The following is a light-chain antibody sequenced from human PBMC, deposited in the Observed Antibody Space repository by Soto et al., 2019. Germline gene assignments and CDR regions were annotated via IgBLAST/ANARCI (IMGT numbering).Light chain of an antibody. J-gene: IGLJ2*01. V-gene: IGLV2-14*03. CDR2: DVS. CDR1: SSDVGTYEY. Sequence: QSALTQPASVSGSPGQSITISCTGTSSDVGTYEYVSWYQHHPGKAPKLMIYDVSNRPSGVSDRLSGSKSGNTASLTISGLQAEDEADYYCSSYASNGDVLFGGGTKVTVL. CDR3: SSYASNGDVL.